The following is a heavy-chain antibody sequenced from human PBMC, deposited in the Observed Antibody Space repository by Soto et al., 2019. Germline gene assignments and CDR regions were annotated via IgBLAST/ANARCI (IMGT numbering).Heavy chain of an antibody. CDR3: ARDWGWGSSGWSSFAFDI. CDR2: ISYDGSNK. J-gene: IGHJ3*02. V-gene: IGHV3-30-3*01. D-gene: IGHD6-19*01. CDR1: GFTFSSYA. Sequence: GGSLRLSCAASGFTFSSYAMHWVRQAPGEGLEWVAVISYDGSNKYYADSVKGRFTISRDNSKNTLYLQMNSLRAEDTAVYYCARDWGWGSSGWSSFAFDIWGQGTMVTVSS.